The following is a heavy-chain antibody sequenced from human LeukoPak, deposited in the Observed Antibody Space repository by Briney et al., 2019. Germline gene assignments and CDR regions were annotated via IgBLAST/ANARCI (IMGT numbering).Heavy chain of an antibody. V-gene: IGHV3-23*01. CDR3: ARDYHRAYYDSSGYYLFDY. CDR1: GFTFSSYA. CDR2: ISGSGGST. J-gene: IGHJ4*02. Sequence: GGSLRLSCAASGFTFSSYAMSWVRQAPGKGLEWVSAISGSGGSTYYADSVKGRFTISRDNSKNSLYLQMNSLRAEDTAVYYCARDYHRAYYDSSGYYLFDYWGQGTLVTVSS. D-gene: IGHD3-22*01.